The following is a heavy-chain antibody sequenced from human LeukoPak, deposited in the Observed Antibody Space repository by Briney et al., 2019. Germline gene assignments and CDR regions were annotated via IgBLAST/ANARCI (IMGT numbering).Heavy chain of an antibody. V-gene: IGHV4-61*02. CDR1: GGSISSGSYY. D-gene: IGHD1-26*01. Sequence: SETLSLTCTVSGGSISSGSYYWSWIRQPTGKGLEWIGRIYTSGSTNYNPSLKSRVTISVDTSKNQFSLKLSSVTAADTAVYYCARVSGATQRNYYYYYMDVWGKGTTVTISS. CDR3: ARVSGATQRNYYYYYMDV. J-gene: IGHJ6*03. CDR2: IYTSGST.